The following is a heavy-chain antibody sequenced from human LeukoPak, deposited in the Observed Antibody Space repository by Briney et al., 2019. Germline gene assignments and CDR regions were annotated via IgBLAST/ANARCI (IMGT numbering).Heavy chain of an antibody. D-gene: IGHD3-10*01. V-gene: IGHV1-2*06. CDR3: ARDWLLWFGELANFDY. Sequence: GASVKVSCKASGYTFTGYYMHWVRQAPGQGLGWMGRINPNSGGTNYAQKFQGRVTMTRDTSISTAYMELSRLRSDDTAVYYCARDWLLWFGELANFDYWGQGTLVTVSS. J-gene: IGHJ4*02. CDR1: GYTFTGYY. CDR2: INPNSGGT.